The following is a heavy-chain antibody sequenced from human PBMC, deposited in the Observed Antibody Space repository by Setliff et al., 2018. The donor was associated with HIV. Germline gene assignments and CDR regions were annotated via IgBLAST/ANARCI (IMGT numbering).Heavy chain of an antibody. CDR2: INAGNGNT. V-gene: IGHV1-3*01. D-gene: IGHD4-17*01. J-gene: IGHJ4*02. CDR3: ASAPLTTVTTGPRYYLDY. CDR1: GYTFTSYA. Sequence: ASVKVSCKASGYTFTSYAMHWVRQAPGQRLEWMGWINAGNGNTKYSQKFQGRVTVTKDTSTSTVYMELRSIRSEDTAVYFCASAPLTTVTTGPRYYLDYWGQGTLVTVSS.